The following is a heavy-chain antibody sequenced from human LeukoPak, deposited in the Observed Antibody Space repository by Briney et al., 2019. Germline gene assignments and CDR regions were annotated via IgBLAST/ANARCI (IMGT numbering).Heavy chain of an antibody. V-gene: IGHV1-46*01. J-gene: IGHJ4*02. CDR3: ARLVTLTIWGETKGYYFDY. CDR1: GYTFTSYY. CDR2: INPSGDST. D-gene: IGHD3-9*01. Sequence: ASVKVSCKASGYTFTSYYMHWVRQAPGQGLEWMGIINPSGDSTSYAQKFQGRVTMTRDMSTSTVYMELSSLRSEDTAVYYCARLVTLTIWGETKGYYFDYWGQGTLVTVS.